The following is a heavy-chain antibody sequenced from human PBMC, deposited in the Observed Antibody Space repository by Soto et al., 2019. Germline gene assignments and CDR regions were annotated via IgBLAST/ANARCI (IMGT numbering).Heavy chain of an antibody. J-gene: IGHJ2*01. CDR3: ARGGRVAVADYWYFDL. V-gene: IGHV3-21*01. Sequence: GESLKISCAASGFTFSSYSMNWVRQAPGKGLEWVSSISSSSSYIYYADSVKGRFTISRDNAKNSLYLQMNSLRAEDTAVYYCARGGRVAVADYWYFDLWGRGTLVTVSS. CDR2: ISSSSSYI. CDR1: GFTFSSYS. D-gene: IGHD6-19*01.